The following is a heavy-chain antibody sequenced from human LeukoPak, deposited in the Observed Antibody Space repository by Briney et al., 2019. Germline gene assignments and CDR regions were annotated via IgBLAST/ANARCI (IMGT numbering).Heavy chain of an antibody. Sequence: ASVKVSCKASGYTFTSYGISWVRQAPGQGLEWMGWISAYNGNTNYAQKLQGRVTMTTDTSTSTAYMELRSLRSDDTAVYYCARDHPFSLAATRFDYWGQGTLVTVSS. D-gene: IGHD2-15*01. J-gene: IGHJ4*02. CDR1: GYTFTSYG. CDR3: ARDHPFSLAATRFDY. V-gene: IGHV1-18*01. CDR2: ISAYNGNT.